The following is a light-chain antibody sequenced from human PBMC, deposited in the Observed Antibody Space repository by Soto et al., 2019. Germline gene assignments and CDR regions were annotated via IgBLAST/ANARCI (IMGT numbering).Light chain of an antibody. V-gene: IGLV2-14*01. CDR3: VSFTSSTTYV. CDR1: SSDVGGSNH. J-gene: IGLJ1*01. CDR2: DVT. Sequence: QPVLTQPASVSDSPGQSITISCTGTSSDVGGSNHVSWYQQHPGKAPKLMIYDVTNRPSGVSHRFSGSKSGSTASLIISGIQAEDEADYYCVSFTSSTTYVFGTGTKLTVL.